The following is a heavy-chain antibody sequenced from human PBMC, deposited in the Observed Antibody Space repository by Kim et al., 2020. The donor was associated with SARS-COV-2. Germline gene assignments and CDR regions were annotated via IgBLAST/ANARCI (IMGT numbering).Heavy chain of an antibody. J-gene: IGHJ6*02. CDR1: GFTFSSYG. Sequence: GGSLRLSCAASGFTFSSYGMHWVRQAPGKGLEWVAVISYDGSNKYYADSVKGRFTISRDNSKNTLYLQMNSLRAEDTAVYYCAKDMAAPITMIVVVMYWDSYGMDVWGQGTTVTVSS. V-gene: IGHV3-30*18. D-gene: IGHD3-22*01. CDR2: ISYDGSNK. CDR3: AKDMAAPITMIVVVMYWDSYGMDV.